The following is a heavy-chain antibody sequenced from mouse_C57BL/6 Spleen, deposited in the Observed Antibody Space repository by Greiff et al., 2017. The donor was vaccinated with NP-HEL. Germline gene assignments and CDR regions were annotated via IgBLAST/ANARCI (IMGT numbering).Heavy chain of an antibody. CDR1: GYTFTSYW. V-gene: IGHV1-74*01. D-gene: IGHD1-1*01. CDR2: IHPSDSDT. Sequence: QVQLQQPGAELVKPGASVKVSCKASGYTFTSYWMHWVKQRPGQGLEWIGRIHPSDSDTNYNQKFKGKATLTVDKSSIIAYMQLSSLTSEDSAVYYCAKGGYYYGSSSYWYFEVWGTGTTVTVSS. J-gene: IGHJ1*03. CDR3: AKGGYYYGSSSYWYFEV.